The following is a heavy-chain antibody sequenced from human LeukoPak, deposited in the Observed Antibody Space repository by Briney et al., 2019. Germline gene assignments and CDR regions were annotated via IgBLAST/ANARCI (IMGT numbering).Heavy chain of an antibody. CDR3: ARQSITIFGVPRGWFDP. V-gene: IGHV5-51*01. Sequence: GESLKISCKGSGYSFTSYWIGWVRQMPGKGLEWMGTIYPGDSDTRYGPSFQGQVTISADKSISTAYLEWSSLKASDTAMYYCARQSITIFGVPRGWFDPWGQGTLVTVSS. D-gene: IGHD3-3*01. J-gene: IGHJ5*02. CDR1: GYSFTSYW. CDR2: IYPGDSDT.